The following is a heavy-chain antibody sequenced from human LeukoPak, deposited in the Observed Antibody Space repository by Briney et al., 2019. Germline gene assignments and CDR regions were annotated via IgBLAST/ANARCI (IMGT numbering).Heavy chain of an antibody. CDR2: IYYSGST. CDR1: GGSISSYY. J-gene: IGHJ3*02. CDR3: GRDYANGYYAAFDI. D-gene: IGHD3-3*01. V-gene: IGHV4-59*01. Sequence: SETLSLTCTVSGGSISSYYWSWIRQPPGKGLEWIGYIYYSGSTNYNPSLKSRVTISVDTSKNQFSLKLSSVTAADTAVYYCGRDYANGYYAAFDIWGQGTMVTVSS.